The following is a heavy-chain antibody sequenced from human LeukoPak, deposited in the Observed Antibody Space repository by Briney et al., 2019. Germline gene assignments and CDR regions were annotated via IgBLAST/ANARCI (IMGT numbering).Heavy chain of an antibody. Sequence: PGGSLRLSCAASGFTFSSYSMNWVRQAPGKGLEWVSSITSSSSYIYYADSVKGRFTISRDNAKNSLYLQMNSLRAEGTAVYYCARAFTSPGITAGDYWGQGTLVTVSS. D-gene: IGHD6-13*01. CDR2: ITSSSSYI. J-gene: IGHJ4*02. CDR1: GFTFSSYS. CDR3: ARAFTSPGITAGDY. V-gene: IGHV3-21*01.